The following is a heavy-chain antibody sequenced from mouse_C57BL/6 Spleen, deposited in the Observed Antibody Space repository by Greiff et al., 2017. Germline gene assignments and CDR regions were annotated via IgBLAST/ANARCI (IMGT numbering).Heavy chain of an antibody. D-gene: IGHD4-1*01. V-gene: IGHV1-82*01. Sequence: QVQLKESGPELVKPGASVKISCKASGYAFSSSWMNWVKQRPGKGLEWIGRIYPGDGDTNYNGKFKGKATLTADKSSSTAYMQLSSLTSEDSAVYFCARFGGNWYFDYWGQGTTLTVSS. CDR3: ARFGGNWYFDY. J-gene: IGHJ2*01. CDR1: GYAFSSSW. CDR2: IYPGDGDT.